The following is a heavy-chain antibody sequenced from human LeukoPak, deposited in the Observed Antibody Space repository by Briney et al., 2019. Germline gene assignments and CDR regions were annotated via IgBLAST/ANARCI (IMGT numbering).Heavy chain of an antibody. CDR1: AFTFSSYS. CDR2: ISSSSSYI. Sequence: GSLRLSCAASAFTFSSYSMNWVRQAPGKGLEWVSSISSSSSYIYYADSVKGRFTISRDNAKNTLNLQMNSLRAEDTAVYYCARDLGQYYDTSDNWFDPWGQGTLVTVSS. D-gene: IGHD3-22*01. J-gene: IGHJ5*02. CDR3: ARDLGQYYDTSDNWFDP. V-gene: IGHV3-21*01.